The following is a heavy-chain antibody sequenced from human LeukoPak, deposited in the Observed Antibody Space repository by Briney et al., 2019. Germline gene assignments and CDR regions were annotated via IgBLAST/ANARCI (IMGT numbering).Heavy chain of an antibody. CDR1: GGSFSGYC. CDR2: ISGSGGST. V-gene: IGHV3-23*01. J-gene: IGHJ4*02. D-gene: IGHD2-2*02. Sequence: ETLSLTCAVYGGSFSGYCWSWVRQAPGKGLEWVSAISGSGGSTYYADSVKGRFTISRDNSKNTLYLQMNSLRAEDTAVYYCAKGGYCSSTSCYIPHQFDYWGQGTLVTVSS. CDR3: AKGGYCSSTSCYIPHQFDY.